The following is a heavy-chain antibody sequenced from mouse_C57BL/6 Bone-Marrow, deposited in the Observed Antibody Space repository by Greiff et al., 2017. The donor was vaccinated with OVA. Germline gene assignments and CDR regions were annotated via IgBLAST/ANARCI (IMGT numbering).Heavy chain of an antibody. J-gene: IGHJ3*01. V-gene: IGHV6-6*01. D-gene: IGHD2-1*01. CDR1: GFTFSDAW. Sequence: EVQGVESGGGLVQPGGSMKLSCAASGFTFSDAWMDWVRQSPEKGLEWVAEIRNKANNHATYYAESVKGRFTISRDDSKSSVYLQMNSVRAEDTGIYYCTRPIYYGNLLADWGQGTLVTVSA. CDR2: IRNKANNHAT. CDR3: TRPIYYGNLLAD.